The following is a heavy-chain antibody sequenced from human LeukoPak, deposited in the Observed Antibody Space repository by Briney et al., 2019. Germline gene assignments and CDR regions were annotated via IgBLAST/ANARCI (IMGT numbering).Heavy chain of an antibody. D-gene: IGHD2-21*02. J-gene: IGHJ3*02. CDR1: GGTFSSYA. CDR2: IILIFGTA. Sequence: VASVKVSCKASGGTFSSYAISWVRQAPGQGLEWMGGIILIFGTANYAQKFQGRVTITTDESTSTAYMELSSLRSEDTAVYYCARGYCGGDCYPRRVVHDAFDIWGQGAMVTVSS. V-gene: IGHV1-69*05. CDR3: ARGYCGGDCYPRRVVHDAFDI.